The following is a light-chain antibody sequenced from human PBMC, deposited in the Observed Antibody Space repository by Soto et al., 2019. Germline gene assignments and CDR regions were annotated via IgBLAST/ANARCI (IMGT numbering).Light chain of an antibody. J-gene: IGKJ5*01. CDR3: QQYGSSPIT. CDR1: QSVSSSY. CDR2: GAS. Sequence: EIVMTQYPGTLSVSPGERATLSCRASQSVSSSYLAWYQQKPGQAPRLLIYGASSRATGIPDRFSGSGSGTDFTLTISRLEPEDFAVYYCQQYGSSPITSGQRTRLEIK. V-gene: IGKV3-20*01.